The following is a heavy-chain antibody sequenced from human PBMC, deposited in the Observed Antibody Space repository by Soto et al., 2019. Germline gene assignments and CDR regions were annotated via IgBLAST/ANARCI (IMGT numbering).Heavy chain of an antibody. V-gene: IGHV4-34*01. D-gene: IGHD5-12*01. CDR3: ARKYSGYDLDY. J-gene: IGHJ4*02. Sequence: PSETLSLTCAVYGGSFSGYYWSWIRQPPGKGLEWIGEINHSGSTNYNPSLKSRVTISVDTSKNQFSLKLSSVTAADTAVYYCARKYSGYDLDYWGQGTLVTVSS. CDR2: INHSGST. CDR1: GGSFSGYY.